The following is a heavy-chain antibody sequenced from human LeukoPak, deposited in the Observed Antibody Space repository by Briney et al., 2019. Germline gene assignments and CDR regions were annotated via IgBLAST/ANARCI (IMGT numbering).Heavy chain of an antibody. CDR1: GGTFSSYA. CDR3: ASGRRGIRFLEWLPDNWFDP. V-gene: IGHV1-69*04. D-gene: IGHD3-3*01. Sequence: ASVKISCKASGGTFSSYAISWVRQAPGQGLEWMGRIIPILGIANYAQKFQGRVTITADKSTSTAYMELSSLRSEDTAVYYCASGRRGIRFLEWLPDNWFDPWGQGTLVTVSS. J-gene: IGHJ5*02. CDR2: IIPILGIA.